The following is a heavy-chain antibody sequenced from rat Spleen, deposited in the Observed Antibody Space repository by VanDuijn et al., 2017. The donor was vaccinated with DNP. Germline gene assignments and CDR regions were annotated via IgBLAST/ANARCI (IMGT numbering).Heavy chain of an antibody. Sequence: EVQLQESGPGLVKPSQSLSLTCSVTGYSITSNYWGWIRKFPGNKMEWIGHISYSGSTGYNPSLKSRISITRDTSKNQFFLQLSSVTTEDTATYYCTTDPTEGPLNWLAYWGQGTLVTVSS. V-gene: IGHV3-1*01. CDR3: TTDPTEGPLNWLAY. CDR2: ISYSGST. J-gene: IGHJ3*01. CDR1: GYSITSNY. D-gene: IGHD1-11*01.